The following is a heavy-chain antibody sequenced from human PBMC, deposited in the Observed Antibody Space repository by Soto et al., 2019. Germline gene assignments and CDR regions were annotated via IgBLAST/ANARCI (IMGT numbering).Heavy chain of an antibody. CDR2: IYHSEST. CDR1: GGSISSGGYS. CDR3: ARVPGP. D-gene: IGHD3-10*01. J-gene: IGHJ5*02. Sequence: QLQLQESGPGLVKPSQTLSLTCAVSGGSISSGGYSWSWIRQPPGKGLEWIGYIYHSESTYYNPSLKSRVTISVYRSKNQFSLKLSSVTAADTSEYYWARVPGPWGQGTRVTVSS. V-gene: IGHV4-30-2*01.